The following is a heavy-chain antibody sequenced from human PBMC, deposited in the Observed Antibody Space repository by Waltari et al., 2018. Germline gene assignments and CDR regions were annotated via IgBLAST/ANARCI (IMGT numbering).Heavy chain of an antibody. Sequence: QVQRVQSGAELKKPGASMKVSCKASGYTFTGHYIHWVRQAPGQGPEWMGWINPNSGDTDYALKFQGRVTMTRDMSISTAYMELNGLRFDDTAVYYCARGFSSWYWYFDLWGRGALVTVSS. V-gene: IGHV1-2*02. D-gene: IGHD6-13*01. CDR3: ARGFSSWYWYFDL. CDR2: INPNSGDT. CDR1: GYTFTGHY. J-gene: IGHJ2*01.